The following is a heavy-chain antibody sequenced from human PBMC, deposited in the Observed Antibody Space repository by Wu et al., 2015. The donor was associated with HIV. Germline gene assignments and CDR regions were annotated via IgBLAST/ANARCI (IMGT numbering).Heavy chain of an antibody. CDR3: ASSPYDSSGYFYGGFFDY. V-gene: IGHV1-69*14. D-gene: IGHD3-22*01. Sequence: QVQLVQSGAEVKKPGSSVKVSCKASGGTFSTDAISWVRQAPGQGLEWMGGIIPMFGTANYAQKFQGRVTITADKSTSTAYMELTSLRSEDTAVYYCASSPYDSSGYFYGGFFDYWGQGTLVPVSS. CDR2: IIPMFGTA. CDR1: GGTFSTDA. J-gene: IGHJ4*02.